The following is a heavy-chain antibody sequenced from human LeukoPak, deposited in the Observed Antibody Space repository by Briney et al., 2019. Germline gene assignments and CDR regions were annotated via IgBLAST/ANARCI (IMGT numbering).Heavy chain of an antibody. V-gene: IGHV1-69*05. Sequence: SVKVSCKASGGTFSSYAISWVRQAPGQGPEWMGVISPSGGSTIYAQKFKGRVTLTRDMSTSTDYLELSSLRSEDTAVYYCARDNSVRDEAWWFNPWGQGTLVTVSS. CDR1: GGTFSSYA. D-gene: IGHD5-24*01. CDR3: ARDNSVRDEAWWFNP. CDR2: ISPSGGST. J-gene: IGHJ5*02.